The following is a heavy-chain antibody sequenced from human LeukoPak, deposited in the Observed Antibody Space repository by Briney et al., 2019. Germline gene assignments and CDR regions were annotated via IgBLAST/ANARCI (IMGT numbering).Heavy chain of an antibody. Sequence: GGSLRLSCAASGFTFSSYWMNWVRQAPGKGLEWVGRIKSKIDGGTTDYAAPVKGRFAISRDDSKNTLYLQMNSLKIEDTAVYYCTTGPFDYWGQGTLVNASS. J-gene: IGHJ4*02. CDR3: TTGPFDY. V-gene: IGHV3-15*07. CDR1: GFTFSSYW. CDR2: IKSKIDGGTT.